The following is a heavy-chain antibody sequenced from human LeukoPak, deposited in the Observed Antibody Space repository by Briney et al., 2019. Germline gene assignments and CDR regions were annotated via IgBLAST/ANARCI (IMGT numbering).Heavy chain of an antibody. CDR2: INPNSGGT. D-gene: IGHD3-16*02. CDR3: ARDGQTSDYVWGSYRFPYYGMDV. Sequence: GASVKVSCNASGYTVTVYDMHWGRQAPGQGLEWMGWINPNSGGTNYAQKFQGRGTMTRDTSISTAYMALSRLRSDDTAVYYCARDGQTSDYVWGSYRFPYYGMDVWGQGTTVTVYS. V-gene: IGHV1-2*02. J-gene: IGHJ6*02. CDR1: GYTVTVYD.